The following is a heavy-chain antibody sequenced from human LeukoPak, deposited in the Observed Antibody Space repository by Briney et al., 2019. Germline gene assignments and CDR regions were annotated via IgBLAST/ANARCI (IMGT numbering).Heavy chain of an antibody. CDR3: ARSEILDYYYGSGRYFDY. J-gene: IGHJ4*02. CDR1: GYTFTGFA. V-gene: IGHV1-3*04. Sequence: ASVKVSCKASGYTFTGFAVHWVRQAPGQRPEWMGWMNIGNGNTKYSQKFQDRITVIRDTSANTVYMELSSLRSEDTAVYYCARSEILDYYYGSGRYFDYWGQGSLVTVFS. D-gene: IGHD3-10*01. CDR2: MNIGNGNT.